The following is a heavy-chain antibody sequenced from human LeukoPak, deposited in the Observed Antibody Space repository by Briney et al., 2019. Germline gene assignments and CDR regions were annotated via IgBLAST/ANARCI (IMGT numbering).Heavy chain of an antibody. D-gene: IGHD6-6*01. CDR3: ARVHPSYSSSPGAYYYYYYYMDV. CDR2: INPKRGGT. Sequence: ASAKVSCKASGYTFNDYYMHWVRQAPGQGLEWMGWINPKRGGTNYAQKLQGRVTMTTDTSTSTAYMELRSLRSDDTAVYYRARVHPSYSSSPGAYYYYYYYMDVWGKGTTVTVSS. J-gene: IGHJ6*03. V-gene: IGHV1-2*02. CDR1: GYTFNDYY.